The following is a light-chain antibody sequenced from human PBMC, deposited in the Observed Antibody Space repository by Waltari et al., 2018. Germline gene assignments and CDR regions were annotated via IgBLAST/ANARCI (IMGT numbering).Light chain of an antibody. CDR2: CAS. CDR1: QSVLYSSNNKNY. J-gene: IGKJ5*01. CDR3: QQYYTTPIT. Sequence: DIVMTQSPDSLAVSLGERATINCKSSQSVLYSSNNKNYLAWYQQKPGQPPKLLIYCASTRESGVPDRFSGSGSGTDFTLTISSLQAEDVAGYYCQQYYTTPITFGQGTRLEIK. V-gene: IGKV4-1*01.